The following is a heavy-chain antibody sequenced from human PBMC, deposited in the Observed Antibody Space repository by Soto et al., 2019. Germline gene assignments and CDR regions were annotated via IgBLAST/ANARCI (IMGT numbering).Heavy chain of an antibody. Sequence: ASVKVSCKASGYAFTSHYMHWVRHAPGQGPEWMGIINPSGSSPSYAQKFQGRLTLTSDTSTSTVNMELNSLTSDDTAVYYCARGPISGSPLKGTFDIWGQGTLVTVSS. CDR2: INPSGSSP. V-gene: IGHV1-46*01. D-gene: IGHD1-26*01. J-gene: IGHJ3*02. CDR3: ARGPISGSPLKGTFDI. CDR1: GYAFTSHY.